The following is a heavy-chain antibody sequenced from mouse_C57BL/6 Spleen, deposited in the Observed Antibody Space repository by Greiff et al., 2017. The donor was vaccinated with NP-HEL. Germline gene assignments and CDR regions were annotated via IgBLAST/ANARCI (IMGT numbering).Heavy chain of an antibody. CDR1: GYTFTSYW. V-gene: IGHV1-50*01. J-gene: IGHJ2*01. CDR3: ARFPYYYGSSPFDY. CDR2: IDPSDSYT. D-gene: IGHD1-1*01. Sequence: QVQLQQPGAELVKPGASVKLSCKASGYTFTSYWMQWVKQRPGGLEWIGEIDPSDSYTNYNQKFKGKATLTVDTSSSTAYMQLSSLTSEDSAVYYCARFPYYYGSSPFDYWGQGTTLTVSS.